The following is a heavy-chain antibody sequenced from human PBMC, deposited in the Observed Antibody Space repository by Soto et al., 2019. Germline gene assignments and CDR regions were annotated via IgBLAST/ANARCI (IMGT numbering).Heavy chain of an antibody. D-gene: IGHD6-13*01. J-gene: IGHJ4*02. Sequence: SETLSLTCTVSGGSISSYYWSWIRQPPGKGLEWIGYIYYSGSTNYNPSLKSRVTISVDTSKNQFSLKLSSVTAADTAVYYCARAPGYSSSWYYFDYGGQGTLVT. CDR1: GGSISSYY. CDR2: IYYSGST. CDR3: ARAPGYSSSWYYFDY. V-gene: IGHV4-59*01.